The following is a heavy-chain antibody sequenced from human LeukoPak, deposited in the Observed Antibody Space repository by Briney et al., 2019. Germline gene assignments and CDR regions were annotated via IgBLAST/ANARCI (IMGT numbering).Heavy chain of an antibody. D-gene: IGHD6-19*01. J-gene: IGHJ4*02. CDR1: GFSLSTTGMC. Sequence: SGPALVKXTQTLTLTCAFSGFSLSTTGMCVSWIRQPPGKALEWLARIDWDDDKYYSTSLKTRLTISKDTSKNQVVLTMTNMDPVDTATYYCARMVRLVPDYWGQGTLVTVSS. CDR2: IDWDDDK. CDR3: ARMVRLVPDY. V-gene: IGHV2-70*11.